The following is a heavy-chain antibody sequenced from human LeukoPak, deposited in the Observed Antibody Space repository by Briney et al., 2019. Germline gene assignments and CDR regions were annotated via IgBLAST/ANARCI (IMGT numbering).Heavy chain of an antibody. V-gene: IGHV4-4*07. CDR1: GGSISSYY. D-gene: IGHD1-26*01. Sequence: NASETLSLTCTVSGGSISSYYWSWLRQPAGKGLEWIGRIYSGGSTNYNPSLKSRVTMSVDSSNNQFSLKLSSVTAADTAVVYCARENTRSYREFDYWGQGTLVTVSS. CDR3: ARENTRSYREFDY. CDR2: IYSGGST. J-gene: IGHJ4*02.